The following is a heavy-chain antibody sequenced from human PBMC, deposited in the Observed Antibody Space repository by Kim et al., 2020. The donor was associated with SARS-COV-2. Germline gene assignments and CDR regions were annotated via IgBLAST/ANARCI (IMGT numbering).Heavy chain of an antibody. Sequence: SETLSLTCTVSGGSISSSSYYWGWIRQPPGKGLEWIGSIYYSGSTYYNPSLKSRVTISVDTSKNQFSLKLSSVTAADTAVYYCARLASSGWENFDYWGQG. CDR1: GGSISSSSYY. J-gene: IGHJ4*02. CDR2: IYYSGST. V-gene: IGHV4-39*01. CDR3: ARLASSGWENFDY. D-gene: IGHD6-19*01.